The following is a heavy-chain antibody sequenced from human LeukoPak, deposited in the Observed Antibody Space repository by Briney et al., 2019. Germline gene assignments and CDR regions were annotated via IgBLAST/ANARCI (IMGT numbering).Heavy chain of an antibody. V-gene: IGHV3-23*01. CDR3: AKGYRYQDY. Sequence: GGSLRLSCAASGFTFSSYVMSWVRQAPGKGLEWVSTISGSGDTTYYADSVKGRFTISRDKSKNTLYLQMSSLRDEDTAVYYCAKGYRYQDYWGQGTLVTVSS. J-gene: IGHJ4*02. CDR1: GFTFSSYV. CDR2: ISGSGDTT. D-gene: IGHD3-16*02.